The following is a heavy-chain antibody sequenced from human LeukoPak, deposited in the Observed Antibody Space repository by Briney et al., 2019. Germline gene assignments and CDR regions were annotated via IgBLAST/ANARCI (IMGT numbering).Heavy chain of an antibody. V-gene: IGHV4-61*02. J-gene: IGHJ3*02. CDR1: GGSISSGSYY. CDR2: IYTSGTT. CDR3: AREYYDSNKAPAFDI. Sequence: PSETLSLTCTVSGGSISSGSYYWRWIRQPAGKGLEWIGRIYTSGTTNSNPSLRSRVTISVDTSKNHFSLKLSSVTAADTAVYYCAREYYDSNKAPAFDIWGQGTMVTVSS. D-gene: IGHD3-22*01.